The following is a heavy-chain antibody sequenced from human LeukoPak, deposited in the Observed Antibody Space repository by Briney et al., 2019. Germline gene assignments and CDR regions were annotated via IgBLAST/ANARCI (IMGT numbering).Heavy chain of an antibody. D-gene: IGHD7-27*01. CDR1: GYSFTSYW. Sequence: GESLRISCKGSGYSFTSYWISWMRQTPGKGLEWMGIIYPFDSESRYSPSFQGQVTISADKSITTAYLQWSSLKASDTAMYYCARPNWARRYFDYWGQGTLVTVSS. J-gene: IGHJ4*02. V-gene: IGHV5-51*01. CDR2: IYPFDSES. CDR3: ARPNWARRYFDY.